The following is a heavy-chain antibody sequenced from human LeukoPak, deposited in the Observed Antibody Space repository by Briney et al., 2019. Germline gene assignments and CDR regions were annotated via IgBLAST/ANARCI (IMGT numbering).Heavy chain of an antibody. V-gene: IGHV1-18*01. D-gene: IGHD6-19*01. CDR3: AREYSSGWSDHFDS. CDR1: GYTFTSYG. J-gene: IGHJ4*02. Sequence: ASVKVSCKASGYTFTSYGISWVQQAPGQGLEWMGWSRAYNGNTNYAQKLQGRVTMTTDTSTSTAYMELRSLTSDDTAVYYCAREYSSGWSDHFDSWGQGTLVTVSS. CDR2: SRAYNGNT.